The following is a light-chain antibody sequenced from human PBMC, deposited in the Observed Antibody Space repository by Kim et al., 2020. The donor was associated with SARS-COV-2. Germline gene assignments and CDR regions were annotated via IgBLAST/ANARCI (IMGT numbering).Light chain of an antibody. J-gene: IGLJ3*02. Sequence: QAGLTQPPSVSKGLRQTATLTCTGNSNNVGNQGVAWLQQHQGHPPKLLSYRNNNRPSGISERLSASRSENTASLTITGLQPEDEADYYCSAWDSSLSAWVFCGGTQLTVL. V-gene: IGLV10-54*01. CDR1: SNNVGNQG. CDR3: SAWDSSLSAWV. CDR2: RNN.